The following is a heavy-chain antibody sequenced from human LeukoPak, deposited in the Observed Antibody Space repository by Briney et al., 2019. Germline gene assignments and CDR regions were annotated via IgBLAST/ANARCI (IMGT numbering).Heavy chain of an antibody. CDR3: ARGFRSSWYGYYFDY. Sequence: GGSLRLSCAASGFTFSSYWMSWVRQAPGKGLEWVANIKQDGSEKYYVDSVKGRFTISRDNAKNSLYLQMNSLRAEDTAVYYCARGFRSSWYGYYFDYWGQGTQVTVSS. CDR1: GFTFSSYW. J-gene: IGHJ4*02. CDR2: IKQDGSEK. V-gene: IGHV3-7*01. D-gene: IGHD6-13*01.